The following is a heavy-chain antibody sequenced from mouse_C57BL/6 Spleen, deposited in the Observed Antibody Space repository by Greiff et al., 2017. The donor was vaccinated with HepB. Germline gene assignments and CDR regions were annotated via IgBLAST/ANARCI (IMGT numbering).Heavy chain of an antibody. J-gene: IGHJ3*01. CDR2: IDPSDSYT. D-gene: IGHD1-1*01. Sequence: VQLQQPGAELVKPGASVKLSCKASGYTFTSYWMQWVKQRPGQGLEWIGEIDPSDSYTNYNQKFKGKATLTVDTSSSTAYMQLSSLTSEDSAVYYCARRNYGSSRFAYWGQGTLVTVSA. CDR1: GYTFTSYW. V-gene: IGHV1-50*01. CDR3: ARRNYGSSRFAY.